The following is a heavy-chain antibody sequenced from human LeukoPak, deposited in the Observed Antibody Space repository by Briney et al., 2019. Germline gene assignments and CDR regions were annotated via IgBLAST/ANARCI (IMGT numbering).Heavy chain of an antibody. Sequence: SSQTLSLTCTVSRGSSVISGGYYWTWIRQHPEKGLEWIAYSYYRASYNPFLTGRVYISIDTSKNQFSLRLTYVSAADPAVYYCVREGEYGENYYWGQGIQVIVSA. CDR2: SYYRA. J-gene: IGHJ4*02. CDR1: RGSSVISGGYY. CDR3: VREGEYGENYY. D-gene: IGHD4-17*01. V-gene: IGHV4-31*03.